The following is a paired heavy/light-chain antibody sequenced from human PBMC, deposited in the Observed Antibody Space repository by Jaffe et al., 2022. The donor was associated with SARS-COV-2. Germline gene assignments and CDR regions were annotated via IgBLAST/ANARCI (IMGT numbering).Heavy chain of an antibody. Sequence: EVQLVESGGGLVQPGGSLRLSCAASGFTFSNFEMSWVRQAPGKGLEWVSYISTSGAAIYYADSVKGRFTISRDNAKNSLFLQMNNLRAEDTAVYYCARHIQLWIDYYYGMDVWGQGTAVTVSS. CDR3: ARHIQLWIDYYYGMDV. J-gene: IGHJ6*02. CDR2: ISTSGAAI. D-gene: IGHD2-21*01. CDR1: GFTFSNFE. V-gene: IGHV3-48*03.
Light chain of an antibody. CDR3: MQALQAPPLT. V-gene: IGKV2-28*01. J-gene: IGKJ4*01. CDR1: QSLLHSNGYNF. Sequence: DIVMTQSPLSLPVTPGEPASISCRSSQSLLHSNGYNFLDWYLQKPGQSPQLLIYLGSNRASGVPDRFSGSGSGTDFILKISRVEAEDVGVYYCMQALQAPPLTFGGGTKVEIK. CDR2: LGS.